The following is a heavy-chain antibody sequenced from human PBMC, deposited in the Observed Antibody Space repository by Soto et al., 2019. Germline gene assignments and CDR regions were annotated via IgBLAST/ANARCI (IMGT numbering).Heavy chain of an antibody. J-gene: IGHJ4*02. V-gene: IGHV4-39*01. Sequence: PSATLSLTCTVSGFSISSSSYYWGWIRQPPGKGLEWIGSIYYSGSTYYNPSLKSRVTISVDTSKNQFSLKLSSVTAADTAVYYCARSIWGLFDYWGQGTLVTVS. CDR2: IYYSGST. D-gene: IGHD3-16*01. CDR3: ARSIWGLFDY. CDR1: GFSISSSSYY.